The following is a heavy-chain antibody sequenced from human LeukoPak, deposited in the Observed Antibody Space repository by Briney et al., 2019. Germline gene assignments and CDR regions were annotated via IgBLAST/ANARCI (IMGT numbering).Heavy chain of an antibody. CDR3: ARGALMDTAMVER. V-gene: IGHV3-21*01. J-gene: IGHJ4*02. D-gene: IGHD5-18*01. CDR2: ISSSSSYI. Sequence: PGGSLRLSCAASGFTFSSYRMNWVRQAPGKGLEWVSSISSSSSYIYYADSVKGRFTISRDNAKNSLYLQMNSVRAEDTAVYYCARGALMDTAMVERWGQGTLVTVSS. CDR1: GFTFSSYR.